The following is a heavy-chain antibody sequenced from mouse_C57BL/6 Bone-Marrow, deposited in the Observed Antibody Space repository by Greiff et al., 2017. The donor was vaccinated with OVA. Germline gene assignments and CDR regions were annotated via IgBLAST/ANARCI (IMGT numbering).Heavy chain of an antibody. V-gene: IGHV1-52*01. D-gene: IGHD4-1*01. J-gene: IGHJ3*01. CDR1: GYTFTSYW. Sequence: QVQLQQPGAELVRPGSSVKLSCKASGYTFTSYWMHWVKQRPIQGLEFLFHLSPSALSPHSNQKFKDKATLTVDKSSSTAYMQLSSLTSEDSAVYYCARSWDGPWFAYWGQGTLVTVSA. CDR3: ARSWDGPWFAY. CDR2: LSPSALSP.